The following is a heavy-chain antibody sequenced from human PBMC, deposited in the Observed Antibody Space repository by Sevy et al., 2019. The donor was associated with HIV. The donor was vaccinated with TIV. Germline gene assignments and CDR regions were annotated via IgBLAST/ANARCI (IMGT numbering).Heavy chain of an antibody. Sequence: GGSLRLSCAASGFTFNNFAMGWVRQAPGKGLDWISVTSGNGDYTYYADSVKGRFTISRDNSKNTLFLQMNSLRAEDTAIFYCAKKMGGGSGMAFLVDYWGQGTLVTVSS. CDR1: GFTFNNFA. J-gene: IGHJ4*02. V-gene: IGHV3-23*01. D-gene: IGHD5-18*01. CDR2: TSGNGDYT. CDR3: AKKMGGGSGMAFLVDY.